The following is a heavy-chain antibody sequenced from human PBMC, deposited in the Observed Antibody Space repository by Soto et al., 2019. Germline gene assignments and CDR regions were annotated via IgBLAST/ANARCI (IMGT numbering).Heavy chain of an antibody. D-gene: IGHD3-3*01. CDR2: ISGSGGST. CDR3: AKDLSSSGSFGVVIIPYYYYGMDV. CDR1: GFTFSSYA. V-gene: IGHV3-23*01. J-gene: IGHJ6*02. Sequence: GGSLRLSCAASGFTFSSYAMSWVRQAPGKGLEWVSAISGSGGSTYYADSVKGRFTISRDNSKNTLYPQMNSLRAEDTAVYYCAKDLSSSGSFGVVIIPYYYYGMDVWGQGTTVTVSS.